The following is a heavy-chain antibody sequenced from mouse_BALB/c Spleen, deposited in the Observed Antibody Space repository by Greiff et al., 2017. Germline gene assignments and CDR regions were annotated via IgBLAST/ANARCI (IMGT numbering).Heavy chain of an antibody. CDR3: ATAPFAY. J-gene: IGHJ3*01. Sequence: EVQGVESGGGLVQPGGSRKLSCAASGFTFSSYAMSWVRQTPEKRLEWVASISSGGSTYYPDSVKGRFTISRDNARNILYLQMSSLRSEDTAMYYCATAPFAYWGQGTLVTVSA. CDR1: GFTFSSYA. CDR2: ISSGGST. D-gene: IGHD1-2*01. V-gene: IGHV5-6-5*01.